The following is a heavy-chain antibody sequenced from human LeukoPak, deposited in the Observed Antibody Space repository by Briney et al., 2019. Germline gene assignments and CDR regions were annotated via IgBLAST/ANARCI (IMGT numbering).Heavy chain of an antibody. Sequence: SETLSLTCTVSGGSISTNSYYWGWIRQPPGKGLEWIGSIYYSGSTYYNPSLKSRVTISVDTSKNQFSLKLSSVTAADTAVYYCASPQDIVVVPAAMGISDAFDIWGQGTMVTVSS. CDR3: ASPQDIVVVPAAMGISDAFDI. CDR1: GGSISTNSYY. D-gene: IGHD2-2*01. CDR2: IYYSGST. J-gene: IGHJ3*02. V-gene: IGHV4-39*01.